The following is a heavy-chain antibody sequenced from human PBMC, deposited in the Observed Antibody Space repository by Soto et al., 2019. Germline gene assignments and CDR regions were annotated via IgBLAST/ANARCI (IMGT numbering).Heavy chain of an antibody. J-gene: IGHJ3*02. D-gene: IGHD5-18*01. Sequence: QAQLVQSGAEVKKPGASVKVSCKASGYAFDSYDITWVRQAPGQGLEWMGWISAYNGNTDYGQKLQGRVTMTTDTTTSTAHKELGRLTLDEEAAYYCARPSTYGFGCGALGHDDFDIWGQGTMLTVSS. V-gene: IGHV1-18*01. CDR1: GYAFDSYD. CDR3: ARPSTYGFGCGALGHDDFDI. CDR2: ISAYNGNT.